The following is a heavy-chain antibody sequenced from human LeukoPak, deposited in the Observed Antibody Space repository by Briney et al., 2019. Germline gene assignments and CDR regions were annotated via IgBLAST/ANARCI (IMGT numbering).Heavy chain of an antibody. CDR1: GFTFSDYY. D-gene: IGHD4-17*01. J-gene: IGHJ5*02. V-gene: IGHV3-11*01. CDR2: ISDSGTTI. Sequence: PGGSLRLPCAASGFTFSDYYMSWIRQAPGKGLEWVSYISDSGTTIYYADSVKGRFTISRDNAKNSLYLQMDSLRAEDTAVYYCARTMLVDGDAFDPWGQGTLVTVSS. CDR3: ARTMLVDGDAFDP.